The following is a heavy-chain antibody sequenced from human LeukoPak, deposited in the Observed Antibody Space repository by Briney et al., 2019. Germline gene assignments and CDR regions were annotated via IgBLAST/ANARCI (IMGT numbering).Heavy chain of an antibody. V-gene: IGHV3-21*01. D-gene: IGHD2-21*02. CDR2: ISSSSSYI. Sequence: PGGSLRLSCAASGFTFSSYSMNWVRQAPGKGLEWVSSISSSSSYIYYADSVKGRFTISRDNAKNSLYLQMNSLRAEDTAVYYCARVDRDCGGDCYPYRFDPWGQGTLVTVSS. CDR1: GFTFSSYS. J-gene: IGHJ5*02. CDR3: ARVDRDCGGDCYPYRFDP.